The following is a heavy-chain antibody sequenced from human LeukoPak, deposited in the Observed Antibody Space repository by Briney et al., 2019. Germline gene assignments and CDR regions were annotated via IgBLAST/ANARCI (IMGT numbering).Heavy chain of an antibody. J-gene: IGHJ4*02. CDR2: ISYDGSNK. CDR1: GFTFSSSG. D-gene: IGHD3-22*01. V-gene: IGHV3-30*18. Sequence: GGSLRLSCAASGFTFSSSGMHWVRQGPGKGLEWVAVISYDGSNKYYADSVKGRFTISRDNSKNTLYLQMNSLRAEDTAVYYCAKDFYDSSGGGYFDYWGQGTLVTVSP. CDR3: AKDFYDSSGGGYFDY.